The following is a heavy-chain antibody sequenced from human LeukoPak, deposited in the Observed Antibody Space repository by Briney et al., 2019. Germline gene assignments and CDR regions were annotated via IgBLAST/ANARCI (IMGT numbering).Heavy chain of an antibody. J-gene: IGHJ3*02. Sequence: GASVKVSCKASGYTFTSFYMHWVRQAPGQGLEWMGIINPSGGGTSYAQKFQGRVTMTRDTSTSTVYMELSSLRSDDTAVYYCARVSLSSGWYTSDAFDIWGQGTMVTVSS. CDR1: GYTFTSFY. CDR3: ARVSLSSGWYTSDAFDI. D-gene: IGHD6-19*01. V-gene: IGHV1-46*01. CDR2: INPSGGGT.